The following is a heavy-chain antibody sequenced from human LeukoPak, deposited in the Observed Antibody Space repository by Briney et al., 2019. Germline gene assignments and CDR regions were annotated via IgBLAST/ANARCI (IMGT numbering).Heavy chain of an antibody. D-gene: IGHD2-2*01. V-gene: IGHV4-59*07. CDR2: NSHSGNT. Sequence: SHSLSLPHTVSGGPHKSSFWSWIRQPPAKGLEWIGYNSHSGNTNYNPSLESRVTISVDTSKNQFSLRLTSVTAADTAVYFCVRAVQSMTSAVSWFDPWGQGTLVTVSS. CDR3: VRAVQSMTSAVSWFDP. J-gene: IGHJ5*02. CDR1: GGPHKSSF.